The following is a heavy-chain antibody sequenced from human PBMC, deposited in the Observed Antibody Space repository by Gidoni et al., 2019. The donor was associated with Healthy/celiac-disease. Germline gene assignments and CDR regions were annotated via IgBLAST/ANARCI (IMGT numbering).Heavy chain of an antibody. CDR1: GGSFRGYY. D-gene: IGHD2-2*02. J-gene: IGHJ6*02. CDR3: ARTMGYCSSTSCYTSYYYYYGMDV. V-gene: IGHV4-34*01. Sequence: QVQLQQWGAGLLKPSETLSLTRAVYGGSFRGYYWSWIRQPPGKGLEWIGEINHSGSTNYNPSLKGRVTISVDTSKNQFSLKLSSVTAADTAVYYCARTMGYCSSTSCYTSYYYYYGMDVWGQGTTVTVSS. CDR2: INHSGST.